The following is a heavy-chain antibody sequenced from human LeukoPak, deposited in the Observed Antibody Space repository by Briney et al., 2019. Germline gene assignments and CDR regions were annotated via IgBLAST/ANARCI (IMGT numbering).Heavy chain of an antibody. D-gene: IGHD6-19*01. V-gene: IGHV4-39*02. J-gene: IGHJ4*02. CDR3: AREPATGYSSGWFFDY. Sequence: PSETLSLTCTVSGGSISSSSYYWGWIRQPPGKGLEWIGSIYYSGSTYYNPPLKSRVTISVDTSKNQFSLKLSSVTAADTAVYYCAREPATGYSSGWFFDYWGQGTLVTVSS. CDR2: IYYSGST. CDR1: GGSISSSSYY.